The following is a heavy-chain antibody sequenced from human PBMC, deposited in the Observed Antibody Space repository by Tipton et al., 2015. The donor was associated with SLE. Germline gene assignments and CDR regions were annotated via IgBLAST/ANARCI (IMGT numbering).Heavy chain of an antibody. CDR2: IWYDGSNT. J-gene: IGHJ4*02. D-gene: IGHD4-11*01. Sequence: RSLRLSCAASGFTFSSYGMHWVRQAPGKGLEWLAVIWYDGSNTYYADSVKGRFTISRDNSKNTLYLQMSSLRVEDTAVYFCVYWDDYNYWGQGTQVTVSS. CDR1: GFTFSSYG. CDR3: VYWDDYNY. V-gene: IGHV3-33*01.